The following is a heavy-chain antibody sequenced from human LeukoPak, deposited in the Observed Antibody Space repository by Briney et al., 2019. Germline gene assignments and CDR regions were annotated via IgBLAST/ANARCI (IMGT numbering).Heavy chain of an antibody. Sequence: PGGSLRLSCAASGFSFITYNMNWVRQAPGKGLEWVSSISSTSSYIYYADSVKGRFTISRDNAKNSLYLQMNSLRAEDTAVYYCARFPPYSSPLDFQHWGQGTLVTVSS. CDR1: GFSFITYN. D-gene: IGHD6-13*01. CDR2: ISSTSSYI. V-gene: IGHV3-21*01. CDR3: ARFPPYSSPLDFQH. J-gene: IGHJ1*01.